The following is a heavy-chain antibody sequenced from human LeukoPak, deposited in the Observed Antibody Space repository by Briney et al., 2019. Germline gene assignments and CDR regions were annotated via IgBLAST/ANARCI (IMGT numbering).Heavy chain of an antibody. V-gene: IGHV4-59*08. J-gene: IGHJ4*02. D-gene: IGHD6-19*01. CDR3: VYSSGWWGYFDY. Sequence: SETLSLTCAVYGGSFSGYYWSWIRQPPGKGLEWIGYTYYSGNTNYNPSLKSRVTISADTSKNQVSLKLSSVTAADTAVYYCVYSSGWWGYFDYWGQGTLVTVSS. CDR2: TYYSGNT. CDR1: GGSFSGYY.